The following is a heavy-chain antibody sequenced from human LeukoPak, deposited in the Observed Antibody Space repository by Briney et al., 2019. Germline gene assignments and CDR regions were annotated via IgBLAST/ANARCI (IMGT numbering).Heavy chain of an antibody. Sequence: PSETLSLTCTVSGGSISSYYWSWIRQPAGKGLEWIGRIYTSGSTNYNPSLKSRVTMSVDTSKNQFSLKLSSVTAADTAVYYCARVVGVVVVPVYYYMDVWGKGTTVTVSS. CDR1: GGSISSYY. D-gene: IGHD2-2*01. CDR2: IYTSGST. CDR3: ARVVGVVVVPVYYYMDV. V-gene: IGHV4-4*07. J-gene: IGHJ6*03.